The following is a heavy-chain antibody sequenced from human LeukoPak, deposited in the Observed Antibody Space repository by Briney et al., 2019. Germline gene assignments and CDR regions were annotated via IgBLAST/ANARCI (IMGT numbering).Heavy chain of an antibody. CDR1: GFTFDDYA. J-gene: IGHJ6*03. CDR2: MKQDGSEK. V-gene: IGHV3-7*01. Sequence: PGGSLRLSCAASGFTFDDYAMHWVRQAPGKGLEWVANMKQDGSEKYYVDSVKGRFTISRDNAKNSLYLQMNSLRAEDTAVYYCARVGGSYSSIASFWYYYYYMDIWGKGATVTVSS. CDR3: ARVGGSYSSIASFWYYYYYMDI. D-gene: IGHD6-6*01.